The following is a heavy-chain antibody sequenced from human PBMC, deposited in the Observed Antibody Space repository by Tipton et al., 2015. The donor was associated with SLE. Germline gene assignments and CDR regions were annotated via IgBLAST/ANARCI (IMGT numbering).Heavy chain of an antibody. CDR1: GFTFSSYA. Sequence: SLRLSCAASGFTFSSYAMHWVRQAPGKGLEWVAVISYDGSNKYYADSVKGRFTISRDNSKNTLYLQMNSLRAEDTAVYYCATAYYDFWSLGYWGQGTLVTVSS. D-gene: IGHD3-3*01. CDR2: ISYDGSNK. V-gene: IGHV3-30-3*01. J-gene: IGHJ4*02. CDR3: ATAYYDFWSLGY.